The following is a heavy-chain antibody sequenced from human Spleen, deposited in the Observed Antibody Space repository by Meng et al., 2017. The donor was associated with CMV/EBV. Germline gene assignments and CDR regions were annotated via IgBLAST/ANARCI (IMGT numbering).Heavy chain of an antibody. D-gene: IGHD1-26*01. CDR2: IRSKPNGYAT. V-gene: IGHV3-73*01. CDR1: GFTFSASA. Sequence: KLSCAASGFTFSASAMHWVRQASGKGLEWVGRIRSKPNGYATAYAASVKGRFTISRDDSKNTAYLQINNLKTEDTAVYYCSRPEPADYWGQGTLVTVS. J-gene: IGHJ4*02. CDR3: SRPEPADY.